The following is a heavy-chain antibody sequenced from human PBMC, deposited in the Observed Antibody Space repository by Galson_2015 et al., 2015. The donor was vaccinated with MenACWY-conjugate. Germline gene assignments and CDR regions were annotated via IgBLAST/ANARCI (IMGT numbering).Heavy chain of an antibody. CDR1: GDSVSSNSAA. D-gene: IGHD3-16*02. CDR3: ARVRGDYDYVWGSYRAEGGFDY. Sequence: CAISGDSVSSNSAAWNWIRQSPSRGLEWLGRTYYRSKWYNDHAVSVKSRITINPDTSKNQFSLQLNSVTPEDTAVYYCARVRGDYDYVWGSYRAEGGFDYWGQGTLVTVSS. V-gene: IGHV6-1*01. J-gene: IGHJ4*02. CDR2: TYYRSKWYN.